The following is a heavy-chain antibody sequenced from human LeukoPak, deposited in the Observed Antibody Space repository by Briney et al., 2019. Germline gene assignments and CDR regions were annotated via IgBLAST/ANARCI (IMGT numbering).Heavy chain of an antibody. CDR2: INHCGST. J-gene: IGHJ4*02. Sequence: SETLSLICAVCGGSFSGYYWSWIRQPPPRGLEWIGEINHCGSTNLNRSLKRRATISVGTSKNQLFLKLTSFTAAGTAVVYCARFGYNLPEDYGGQGTLVTVSS. V-gene: IGHV4-34*04. CDR1: GGSFSGYY. D-gene: IGHD5-24*01. CDR3: ARFGYNLPEDY.